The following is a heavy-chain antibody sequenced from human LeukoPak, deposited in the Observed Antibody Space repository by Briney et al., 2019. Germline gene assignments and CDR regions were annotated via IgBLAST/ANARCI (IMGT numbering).Heavy chain of an antibody. V-gene: IGHV3-30-3*01. CDR1: GFTFSNAW. CDR2: ISYDGSNK. J-gene: IGHJ4*02. Sequence: GGSLRLSCAASGFTFSNAWMSWVRQAPGKGLEWVAVISYDGSNKYYADSVKGRFTISRDNSKNTLYLQMNSLRVEDTAVYYCVRDRVEITVAGTVDYWGQGTLVTVSS. D-gene: IGHD6-19*01. CDR3: VRDRVEITVAGTVDY.